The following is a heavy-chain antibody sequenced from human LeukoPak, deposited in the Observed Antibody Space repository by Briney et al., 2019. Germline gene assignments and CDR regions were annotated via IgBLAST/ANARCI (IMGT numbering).Heavy chain of an antibody. CDR1: GFTFSSYG. CDR2: LSGSGITT. Sequence: GGSLRLSCAASGFTFSSYGMHWVRQAPGKGLEWVSTLSGSGITTYYADSVRGRFTISRDNSKNTLYLQMNSLRAEDTAVYYCAKGIYSSGWSYFDYWGHGTLVTVSS. V-gene: IGHV3-23*01. J-gene: IGHJ4*01. D-gene: IGHD6-19*01. CDR3: AKGIYSSGWSYFDY.